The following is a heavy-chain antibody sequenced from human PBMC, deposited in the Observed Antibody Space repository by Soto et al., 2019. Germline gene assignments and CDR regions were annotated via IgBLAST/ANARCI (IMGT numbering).Heavy chain of an antibody. V-gene: IGHV1-69*13. Sequence: SVKVSCKASGGTISSYAISWVRQAPGQGLEWMGGIIPIFGTANYAQKFQGRVTITADESTSTAYMELSSLRSEDTAVYYCARERIADSGYDEVRWFDPWGQGTLVTVSS. J-gene: IGHJ5*02. D-gene: IGHD5-12*01. CDR3: ARERIADSGYDEVRWFDP. CDR2: IIPIFGTA. CDR1: GGTISSYA.